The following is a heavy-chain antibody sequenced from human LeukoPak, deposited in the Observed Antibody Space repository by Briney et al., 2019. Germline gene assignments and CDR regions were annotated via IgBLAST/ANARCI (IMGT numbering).Heavy chain of an antibody. CDR3: AKGRGELPWYYFDY. CDR1: GFTFSSYG. CDR2: IRYDGSNK. Sequence: GGSLRLSCAASGFTFSSYGMHWVRQAPGKGLEWVAFIRYDGSNKYYADSVKGRFTISRDNSKNTLYLQMNSLRAEDTAVYYCAKGRGELPWYYFDYWGQGTLVTVSS. J-gene: IGHJ4*02. D-gene: IGHD1-26*01. V-gene: IGHV3-30*02.